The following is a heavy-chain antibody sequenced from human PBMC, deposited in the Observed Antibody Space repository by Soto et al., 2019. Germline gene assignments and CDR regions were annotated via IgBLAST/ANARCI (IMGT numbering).Heavy chain of an antibody. CDR1: GGSISSGGYY. V-gene: IGHV4-31*03. Sequence: QVQLQESGPGLVKPSQTLSLTCTVSGGSISSGGYYWSWIRQHPGKGLEWIGYIFYSGTTYYNPSPXSXXTISVDTSKNQSSLKLSSVTAADTAVYYCARSVDPWGQGTLVTVSS. CDR2: IFYSGTT. CDR3: ARSVDP. J-gene: IGHJ5*02.